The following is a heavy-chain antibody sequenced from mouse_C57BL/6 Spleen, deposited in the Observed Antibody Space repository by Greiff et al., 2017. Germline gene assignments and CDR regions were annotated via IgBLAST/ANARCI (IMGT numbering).Heavy chain of an antibody. CDR1: GYTFTEYT. V-gene: IGHV1-62-2*01. J-gene: IGHJ4*01. Sequence: QVQLKESGAELVKPGASVKLSCKASGYTFTEYTIHWVKQRSGQGLEWIGWFYPGSGSIKYNEKFKDKATLTADKSSSTVYMELSRLTSEDSAVYFCARHEEESPTVRGFYYYAMDYWGQGTPVTVSS. CDR3: ARHEEESPTVRGFYYYAMDY. CDR2: FYPGSGSI. D-gene: IGHD4-1*02.